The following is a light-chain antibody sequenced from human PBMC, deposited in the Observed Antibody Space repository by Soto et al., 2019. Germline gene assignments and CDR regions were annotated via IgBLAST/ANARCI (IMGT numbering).Light chain of an antibody. CDR2: EAS. CDR3: QHYYTFPWT. V-gene: IGKV1-5*03. Sequence: DIQMTQSPSTLSASVGDRVAITCRASQSIYKWLAWYQQKPGKAPNLLIYEASTLESGVPSRFSGSGSETEFTLTISSRQTGDFATYYCQHYYTFPWTFVQVTRVDIK. CDR1: QSIYKW. J-gene: IGKJ1*01.